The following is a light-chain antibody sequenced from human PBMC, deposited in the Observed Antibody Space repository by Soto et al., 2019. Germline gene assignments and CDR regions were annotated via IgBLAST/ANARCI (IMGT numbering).Light chain of an antibody. J-gene: IGKJ4*01. V-gene: IGKV3-20*01. CDR3: QQYGSSPLT. CDR2: GAS. Sequence: EIVLTQSPGTLCLSPGERATHSSWVSQSVSSSYLAWYQQKPGQAPRLLIYGASSRATGIPDRFSGSGSGTDFTLTISRLEPEDFAVYYCQQYGSSPLTFGGGTKVDNK. CDR1: QSVSSSY.